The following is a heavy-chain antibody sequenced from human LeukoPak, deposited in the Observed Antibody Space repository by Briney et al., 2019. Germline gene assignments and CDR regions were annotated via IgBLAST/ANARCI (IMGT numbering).Heavy chain of an antibody. CDR2: ISSSGSTI. Sequence: GGSLRLSCAASGFTFSDYYMSWIRQAPGKGLEWVSYISSSGSTIYYADSVKGRFTISRDNAKNSLYLQMNSLRAEDTAVYCCARDYYDSSGYYYFDYWGQGTLVTVSS. V-gene: IGHV3-11*04. J-gene: IGHJ4*02. D-gene: IGHD3-22*01. CDR1: GFTFSDYY. CDR3: ARDYYDSSGYYYFDY.